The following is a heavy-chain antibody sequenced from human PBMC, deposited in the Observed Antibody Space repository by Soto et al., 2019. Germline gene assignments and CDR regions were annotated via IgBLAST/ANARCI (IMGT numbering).Heavy chain of an antibody. CDR2: MNPNSGNT. D-gene: IGHD6-6*01. V-gene: IGHV1-8*01. CDR3: ARDSSSSGYYYGMDV. J-gene: IGHJ6*02. Sequence: ASVKVSCKASGYTFTSYDINWVRQATGQGLEWMGWMNPNSGNTGYAQKFQGRVTMTRNTSISTAYMELSSLRSEDTAVYYCARDSSSSGYYYGMDVSGQGTTVTVSS. CDR1: GYTFTSYD.